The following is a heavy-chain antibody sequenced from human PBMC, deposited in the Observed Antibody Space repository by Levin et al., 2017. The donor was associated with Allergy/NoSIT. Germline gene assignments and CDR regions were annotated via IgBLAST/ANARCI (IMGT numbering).Heavy chain of an antibody. CDR1: GGSISSSSYY. Sequence: TSETLSLTCTVSGGSISSSSYYWGWIRQPPGTGLEWIGSIYYSGSTYYNPSLKSRVTISVDTSKNQFSLKLSSVTAADTAVYYCARQGRSGWDGYFQHWGQGTLVTVSS. V-gene: IGHV4-39*01. J-gene: IGHJ1*01. D-gene: IGHD6-19*01. CDR2: IYYSGST. CDR3: ARQGRSGWDGYFQH.